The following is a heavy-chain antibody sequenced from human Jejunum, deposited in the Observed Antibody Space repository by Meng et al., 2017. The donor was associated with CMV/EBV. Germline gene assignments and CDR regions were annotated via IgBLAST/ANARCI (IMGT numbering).Heavy chain of an antibody. CDR2: VAHDGESD. Sequence: QVQLVESGGGVVQPGRSLRVSCAASGFTFSTYGMHWVRQAPGKGLEWVAVVAHDGESDRYADFVKGRFTISRDNVKNMSFLDIHSLRPEDTAVYYCARDDQWLPDYWGQGALVTVSS. J-gene: IGHJ4*02. D-gene: IGHD6-19*01. CDR3: ARDDQWLPDY. V-gene: IGHV3-30*03. CDR1: GFTFSTYG.